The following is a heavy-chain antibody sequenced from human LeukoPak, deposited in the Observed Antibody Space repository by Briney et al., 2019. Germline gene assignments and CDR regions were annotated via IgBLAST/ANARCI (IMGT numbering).Heavy chain of an antibody. CDR1: GVSVSSNTAA. Sequence: SQTLSLTCAISGVSVSSNTAAWNWIRQSPSRGLEWLGRTYYRSKWYNDYAVSVKSRITINPDTSKNQFSLQLNSVAPEDTAVYYCARVLDVGPTYFDYWGQGTLVTVSS. J-gene: IGHJ4*02. CDR3: ARVLDVGPTYFDY. CDR2: TYYRSKWYN. V-gene: IGHV6-1*01. D-gene: IGHD1-26*01.